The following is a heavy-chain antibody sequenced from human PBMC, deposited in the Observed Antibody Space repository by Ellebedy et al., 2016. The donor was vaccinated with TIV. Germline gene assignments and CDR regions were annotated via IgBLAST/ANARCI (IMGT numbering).Heavy chain of an antibody. J-gene: IGHJ4*02. V-gene: IGHV3-23*01. Sequence: GESLKISCAASGFTFDDYGMSWVRQAPGKGLEWVSFLWGNGGGKYLADSVKGRFTMSRENSKNTLSLQMNNLRAEDTAVYYCARTYYDFWSGFSAPYYFEYWGQGTLVTVSS. CDR2: LWGNGGGK. CDR1: GFTFDDYG. D-gene: IGHD3-3*01. CDR3: ARTYYDFWSGFSAPYYFEY.